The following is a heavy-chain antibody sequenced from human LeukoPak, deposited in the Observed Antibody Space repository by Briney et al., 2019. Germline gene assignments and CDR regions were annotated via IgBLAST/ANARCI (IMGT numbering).Heavy chain of an antibody. Sequence: PSETLSLTCAVYGGSFSGYYWSWIRQPPGKGLEWIGEINHSGSTNYNPSLKSRVTISVDTSKNQFSLKLSSVTAADTAVYYCARVYYDILTGYYRDAFDIWGQGTMVTVSS. D-gene: IGHD3-9*01. CDR3: ARVYYDILTGYYRDAFDI. CDR2: INHSGST. J-gene: IGHJ3*02. V-gene: IGHV4-34*01. CDR1: GGSFSGYY.